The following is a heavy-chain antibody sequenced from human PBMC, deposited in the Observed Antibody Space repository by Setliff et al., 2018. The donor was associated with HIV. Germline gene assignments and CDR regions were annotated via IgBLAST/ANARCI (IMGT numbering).Heavy chain of an antibody. Sequence: ASVKVSCKASGYTFTGYYMHWVRQAPGQGLEWMGWINPNSGGTNYAQKFQGRVTMTRDTSISTAYMELSRLRSDDTAVYYCARVAPTYYDILTGWAYYIDVWGKGTTVTVSS. CDR1: GYTFTGYY. CDR2: INPNSGGT. D-gene: IGHD3-9*01. V-gene: IGHV1-2*02. CDR3: ARVAPTYYDILTGWAYYIDV. J-gene: IGHJ6*03.